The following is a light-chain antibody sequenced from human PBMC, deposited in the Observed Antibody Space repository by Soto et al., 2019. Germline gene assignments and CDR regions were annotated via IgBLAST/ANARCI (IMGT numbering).Light chain of an antibody. CDR1: QSVSSSY. CDR3: QQYSGPAMYT. J-gene: IGKJ2*01. V-gene: IGKV3-20*01. Sequence: EIVLTQSPGTLSLSPGERATLSYRASQSVSSSYLAWYQQKPGQAPRLLIYGASSRATGIPDRFSGSGSGTDFTLTISRLEPEDFAVYYCQQYSGPAMYTFGQGTKLEIK. CDR2: GAS.